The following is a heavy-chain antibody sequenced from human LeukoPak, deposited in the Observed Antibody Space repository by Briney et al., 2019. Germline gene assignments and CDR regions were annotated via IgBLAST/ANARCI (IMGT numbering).Heavy chain of an antibody. D-gene: IGHD3-22*01. CDR1: GGSISSFY. J-gene: IGHJ3*02. V-gene: IGHV4-59*08. CDR2: IYNSGSA. CDR3: ARSNYYDSSGYFSYAFDI. Sequence: SETLSLTCTVSGGSISSFYWSWIRQPPGQGLEWVGYIYNSGSANYNPSLKSRVTISVDTSKNQFSLELTSVTAADTAVYYCARSNYYDSSGYFSYAFDIWGQGTMVTVSS.